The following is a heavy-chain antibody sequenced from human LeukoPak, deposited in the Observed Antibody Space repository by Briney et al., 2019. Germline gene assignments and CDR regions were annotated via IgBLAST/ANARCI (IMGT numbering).Heavy chain of an antibody. CDR1: GFTFSSYW. Sequence: GGSLRLSCAASGFTFSSYWMSWVRQAPGEGLEWVANIKQEGSEKYYVDSVKGRFTISRNNAKNSLYLQMNSLRAEDTAVYYCARAPGLSSGWPGWSDPWGQGTLVTVSS. CDR3: ARAPGLSSGWPGWSDP. CDR2: IKQEGSEK. V-gene: IGHV3-7*03. J-gene: IGHJ5*02. D-gene: IGHD6-19*01.